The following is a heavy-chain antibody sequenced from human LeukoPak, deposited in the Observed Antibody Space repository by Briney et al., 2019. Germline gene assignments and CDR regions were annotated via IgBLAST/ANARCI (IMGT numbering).Heavy chain of an antibody. D-gene: IGHD6-13*01. J-gene: IGHJ4*02. CDR3: AREGSSRSWYGDY. CDR2: ISSSGSTI. V-gene: IGHV3-48*03. Sequence: GGSLRLSCAASGFTFSSYEMNWVRQAPGKGLEWVSYISSSGSTIYYADSVKGRFTISRDNAKNSLYLQMNSLRAEDTAVYYCAREGSSRSWYGDYWRQGTLVTVSS. CDR1: GFTFSSYE.